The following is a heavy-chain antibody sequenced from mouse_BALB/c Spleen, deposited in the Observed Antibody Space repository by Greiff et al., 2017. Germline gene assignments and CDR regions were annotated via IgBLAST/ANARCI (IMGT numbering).Heavy chain of an antibody. V-gene: IGHV1-7*01. CDR1: GYTFTSYW. CDR2: INPSTGYT. J-gene: IGHJ4*01. CDR3: ARRRSYYAMDY. Sequence: QVQLQQSGAELAKPGASVKMSCKASGYTFTSYWMHWVKQRPGQGLEWIGYINPSTGYTEYNQKFKDKATLTADKSSSTAYMQLSSLTSEDSAVYYFARRRSYYAMDYWGQGTSVPVSS. D-gene: IGHD1-1*01.